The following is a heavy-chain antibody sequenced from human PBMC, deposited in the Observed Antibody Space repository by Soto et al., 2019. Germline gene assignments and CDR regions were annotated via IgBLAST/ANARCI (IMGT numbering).Heavy chain of an antibody. J-gene: IGHJ4*02. Sequence: QVQLVQSGAAGKKPGASVKVSCKASGDTFTDYYIHWVRQAPGQGLEWMGTVNPSGGHTTYAQHFLGRMTMTRDTSTSTLYMELTSLTSEDTAVYYCARGGHVVVVTAALDFWGQGTLVTVSS. CDR2: VNPSGGHT. CDR3: ARGGHVVVVTAALDF. CDR1: GDTFTDYY. D-gene: IGHD2-21*02. V-gene: IGHV1-46*01.